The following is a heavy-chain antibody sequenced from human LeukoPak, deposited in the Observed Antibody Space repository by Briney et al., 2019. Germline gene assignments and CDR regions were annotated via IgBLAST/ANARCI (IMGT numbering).Heavy chain of an antibody. CDR3: ARGLQPYRGGNFDY. V-gene: IGHV4-31*11. J-gene: IGHJ4*02. CDR1: GGSISSGGYS. CDR2: IYYSGST. D-gene: IGHD4-11*01. Sequence: SETLSLTCAVSGGSISSGGYSWSWIRQPPGKGLEWIGYIYYSGSTYYNPSLKSRVTISVDTSKNQFSLKLSSVTAADTAVYYCARGLQPYRGGNFDYWGQGTLVTVSS.